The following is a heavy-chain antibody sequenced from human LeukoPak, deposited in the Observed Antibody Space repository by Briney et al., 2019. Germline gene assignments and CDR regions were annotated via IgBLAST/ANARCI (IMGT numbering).Heavy chain of an antibody. CDR1: GYTFTSYG. D-gene: IGHD3-16*02. V-gene: IGHV1-18*01. CDR2: ISAYNGNT. CDR3: ARDLYYDYVWGSYRSFDY. Sequence: ASVKVSCKASGYTFTSYGISWVRQAPGQGLEWMGWISAYNGNTNYAQKLQGRVTMTTDTSTSTAYMELRSLRSDDTAVYYCARDLYYDYVWGSYRSFDYWGQGTLVTVSS. J-gene: IGHJ4*02.